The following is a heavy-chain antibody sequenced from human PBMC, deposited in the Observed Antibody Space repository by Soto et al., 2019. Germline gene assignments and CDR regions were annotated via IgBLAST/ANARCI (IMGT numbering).Heavy chain of an antibody. J-gene: IGHJ6*02. Sequence: QVQLVESGGGVVQPGRSLRLSCAASGFTFSSYAMHWVRQAPGKGLEWVAVISYDGSNKYYADSVKGRFTISRDNSKNPVYLQMNSLQAEDTAVYYCARDLYNWNDGYYDGMDVWGQGTTVTVSS. CDR1: GFTFSSYA. CDR3: ARDLYNWNDGYYDGMDV. CDR2: ISYDGSNK. V-gene: IGHV3-30-3*01. D-gene: IGHD1-1*01.